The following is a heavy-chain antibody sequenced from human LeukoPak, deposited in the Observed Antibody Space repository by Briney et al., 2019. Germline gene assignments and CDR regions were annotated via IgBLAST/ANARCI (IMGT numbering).Heavy chain of an antibody. CDR3: GKETGYSGYGYGDY. J-gene: IGHJ4*02. D-gene: IGHD5-12*01. CDR2: ISGSGGST. V-gene: IGHV3-23*01. Sequence: GGSLRLSCAASGFTFSSYAMSWVRQAPGKGLEWVSGISGSGGSTYYADSVKGRFTISRDNFKNTLYLQMNSLRAEDTAVYYCGKETGYSGYGYGDYWGQGTLVTVSS. CDR1: GFTFSSYA.